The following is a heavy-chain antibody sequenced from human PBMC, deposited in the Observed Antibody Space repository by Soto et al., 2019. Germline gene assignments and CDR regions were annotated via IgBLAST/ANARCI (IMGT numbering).Heavy chain of an antibody. CDR2: IKQDGSEK. J-gene: IGHJ4*02. V-gene: IGHV3-7*01. Sequence: GGSLRLSCAASGFTFSSYWMSWVRQAPGKGLEWVANIKQDGSEKYYVDSVKGLFTISRDNARNSLYLQMNSLRAEDTAVYYCARGPIKGYCSGGSCDTDFDYWGQGTLVTVSS. D-gene: IGHD2-15*01. CDR3: ARGPIKGYCSGGSCDTDFDY. CDR1: GFTFSSYW.